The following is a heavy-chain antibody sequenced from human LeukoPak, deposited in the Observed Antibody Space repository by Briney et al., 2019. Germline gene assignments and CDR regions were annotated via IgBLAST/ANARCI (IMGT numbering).Heavy chain of an antibody. V-gene: IGHV3-23*01. D-gene: IGHD1-26*01. CDR3: AKGLISSATYFSYFDY. J-gene: IGHJ4*02. CDR1: GFTFSSYG. Sequence: PGGSLRLSCAASGFTFSSYGMSWVRQAPGKGLEWVAAISAGGGLTNYADSVKGRFTISRDSSKNMLYVQMNSLRAEDTAIYYCAKGLISSATYFSYFDYWGQGTLVTVSS. CDR2: ISAGGGLT.